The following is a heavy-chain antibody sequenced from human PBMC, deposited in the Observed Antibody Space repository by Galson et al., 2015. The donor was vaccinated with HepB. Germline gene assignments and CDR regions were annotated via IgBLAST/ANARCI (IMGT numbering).Heavy chain of an antibody. CDR2: ISSSSSYT. CDR3: ARRRDSSTYYDGMDV. V-gene: IGHV3-11*06. J-gene: IGHJ6*02. CDR1: GFTFSDYY. Sequence: SLRLSCAASGFTFSDYYMSWIRQAPGKGLEWVSYISSSSSYTNYADSVKGRFTISRDNAKNSLYLQMNSLRAEDTAVYYCARRRDSSTYYDGMDVWGQGTTVTVSS. D-gene: IGHD6-13*01.